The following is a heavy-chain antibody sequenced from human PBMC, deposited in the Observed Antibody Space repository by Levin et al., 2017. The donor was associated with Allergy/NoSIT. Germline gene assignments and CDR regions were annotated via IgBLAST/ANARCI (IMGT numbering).Heavy chain of an antibody. J-gene: IGHJ1*01. Sequence: GGSLRLSCTVSGFIFRDYAISWVRQAPGKGLEWVAFIRNKEYGEKTQYAASVQGRFTISRDDSTGIAYLQMNSLTIEDTAVYYCVRGYSDYHAEYFYHWGQGTVVTVSS. V-gene: IGHV3-49*04. CDR1: GFIFRDYA. CDR3: VRGYSDYHAEYFYH. D-gene: IGHD3-16*01. CDR2: IRNKEYGEKT.